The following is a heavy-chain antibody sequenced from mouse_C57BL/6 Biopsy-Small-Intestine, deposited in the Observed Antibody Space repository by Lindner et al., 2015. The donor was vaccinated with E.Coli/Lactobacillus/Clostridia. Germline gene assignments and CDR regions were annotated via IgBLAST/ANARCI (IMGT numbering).Heavy chain of an antibody. CDR2: IDPENGDT. CDR3: TGGGAWFAY. V-gene: IGHV14-4*01. CDR1: GFNIKDDY. J-gene: IGHJ3*01. Sequence: VQLQESGAELVRPGASVKLSCTASGFNIKDDYMHWVKQRPEQGLEWIGWIDPENGDTEYASKSQGKATITADTSSNTAYLQLSSLTSEDTAVYYCTGGGAWFAYWGQGTLVTVSA.